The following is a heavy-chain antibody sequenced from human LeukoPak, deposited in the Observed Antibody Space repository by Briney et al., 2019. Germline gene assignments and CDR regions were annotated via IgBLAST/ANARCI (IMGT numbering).Heavy chain of an antibody. CDR3: SVGYCSSTSCPGPFDY. V-gene: IGHV4-34*03. Sequence: PSETLSLTCAVYGGSFSGYYWSWNRQPPGKGLEWIGEINHSGSTNYNPSLKSRVTISVDTSKNQFSLKLSSVTAADTAVYYCSVGYCSSTSCPGPFDYWGQGTLVTVSS. J-gene: IGHJ4*02. CDR2: INHSGST. CDR1: GGSFSGYY. D-gene: IGHD2-2*01.